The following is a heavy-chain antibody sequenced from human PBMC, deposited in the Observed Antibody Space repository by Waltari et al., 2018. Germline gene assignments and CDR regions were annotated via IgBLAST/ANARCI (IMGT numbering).Heavy chain of an antibody. CDR3: ARDRSRKNFDF. V-gene: IGHV1-2*02. CDR2: INPNSGES. CDR1: GYHFFGYF. Sequence: LVQSGTVEKKPGTSVKVSCEASGYHFFGYFIHWVRQAPGQGLEWMGFINPNSGESNYAQKFQGRFTMTRDTSTSTAFMEVSSLTSDDTAVYYCARDRSRKNFDFWGQGTPVIVSS. J-gene: IGHJ4*02.